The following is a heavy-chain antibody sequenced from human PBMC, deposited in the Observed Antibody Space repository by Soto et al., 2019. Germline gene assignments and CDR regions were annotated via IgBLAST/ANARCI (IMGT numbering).Heavy chain of an antibody. J-gene: IGHJ6*02. D-gene: IGHD2-15*01. CDR3: AKDMSLPRSYYYGMDV. Sequence: PXVCLRLSCAASGFTFDDYAMHWVRQAPGKGLEWVSLISWDGGSTYYADSVKGRFTISRDNSKNSLYLQMNSLRAEDTALYYCAKDMSLPRSYYYGMDVWGQRTTVTVSS. CDR1: GFTFDDYA. V-gene: IGHV3-43D*04. CDR2: ISWDGGST.